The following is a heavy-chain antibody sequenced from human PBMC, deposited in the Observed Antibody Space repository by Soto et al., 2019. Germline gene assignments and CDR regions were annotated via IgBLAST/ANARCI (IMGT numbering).Heavy chain of an antibody. CDR2: IYHSGST. V-gene: IGHV4-30-2*01. CDR3: ARAGGLGAVAVDY. CDR1: GGSISSGGYS. D-gene: IGHD6-19*01. J-gene: IGHJ4*02. Sequence: QLQLQESGSGLVKPSQTLSLTCAVSGGSISSGGYSWSWIRQPPGKGLEWIGYIYHSGSTYYNPSLQRRATISVDRSKNQSSLKLSSVTAADTAVYYCARAGGLGAVAVDYWGQGTLVTVSS.